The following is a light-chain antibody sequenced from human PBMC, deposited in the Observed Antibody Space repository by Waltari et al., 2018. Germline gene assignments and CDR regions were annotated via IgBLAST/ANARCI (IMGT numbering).Light chain of an antibody. Sequence: DIQMTQSPSSLSASVGDRVTITCRASHNIINFLSWYQQKQGRAPRLLMYAASTLQSGVPSRFSGSGSGTDFTLTINSLQPEDIATYYCQQSYTNPPAFAAGTKVEIK. CDR1: HNIINF. J-gene: IGKJ4*01. CDR2: AAS. CDR3: QQSYTNPPA. V-gene: IGKV1-39*01.